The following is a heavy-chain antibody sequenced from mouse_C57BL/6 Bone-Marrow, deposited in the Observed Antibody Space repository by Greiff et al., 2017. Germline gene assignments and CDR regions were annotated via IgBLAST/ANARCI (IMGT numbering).Heavy chain of an antibody. CDR2: IYPGNSDT. CDR3: TRLCGYDVDWYFDV. D-gene: IGHD2-2*01. CDR1: GYTFTSYW. Sequence: EVHLVESGTVLARPGASVKMSCKTFGYTFTSYWMPWVNQRPGQGLEWIGAIYPGNSDTSYNQKFKGKAKLTAVTSASTAYMELSSLTYEDSAVYYCTRLCGYDVDWYFDVWGTGTTVTVSS. J-gene: IGHJ1*03. V-gene: IGHV1-5*01.